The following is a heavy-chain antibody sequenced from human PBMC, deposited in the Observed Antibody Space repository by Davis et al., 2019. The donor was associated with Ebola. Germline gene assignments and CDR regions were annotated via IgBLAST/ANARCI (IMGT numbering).Heavy chain of an antibody. V-gene: IGHV4-39*07. J-gene: IGHJ4*02. Sequence: MPSETLSLTCTVSGGSISSSSYYWSWIRQPPGKGLEWIGEINHSGSTNYNPSLKSRVTISVDTSKNQFSLKLSSVTAADTAVYYCTGPVGSYDSSGYWVYYWGQGTLVTVSS. D-gene: IGHD3-22*01. CDR3: TGPVGSYDSSGYWVYY. CDR2: INHSGST. CDR1: GGSISSSSYY.